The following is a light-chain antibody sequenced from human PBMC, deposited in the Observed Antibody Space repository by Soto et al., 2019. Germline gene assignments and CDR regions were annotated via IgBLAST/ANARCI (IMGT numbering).Light chain of an antibody. CDR2: DVN. J-gene: IGLJ1*01. Sequence: QSALTQPRSVSGSPGQSVTISCTGTSSDVGGSKYVSWYQQHPGKAPKFLIYDVNKRPSGVRERVSDSKSGNTASLTISGPQDEDEHDYCCCSFAGRYSYVFGTGTKLTVL. CDR3: CSFAGRYSYV. V-gene: IGLV2-11*01. CDR1: SSDVGGSKY.